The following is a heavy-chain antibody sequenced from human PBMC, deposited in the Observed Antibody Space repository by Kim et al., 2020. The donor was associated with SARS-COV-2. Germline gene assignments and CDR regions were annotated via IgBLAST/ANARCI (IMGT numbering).Heavy chain of an antibody. J-gene: IGHJ5*02. CDR3: AREGSGSYNWLDP. Sequence: YSQNFRGRVTFTRDTSATTAYMELTSLTFKDTAVYYCAREGSGSYNWLDPWGQGTLVTVSS. D-gene: IGHD3-10*01. V-gene: IGHV1-3*01.